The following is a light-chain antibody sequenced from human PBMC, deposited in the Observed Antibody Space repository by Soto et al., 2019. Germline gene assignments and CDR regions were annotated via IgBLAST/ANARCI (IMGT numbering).Light chain of an antibody. V-gene: IGKV3-11*01. J-gene: IGKJ5*01. CDR3: QQHSLDPIT. Sequence: EIVLTQSPATLSLSPGERATLSCRASQSVSSYLAWYQQKPGQAPRLLIYDASNRATGIPARFSGSGSGTNFTLTISSLEPEDFAVYYCQQHSLDPITFGQGTRLEIK. CDR2: DAS. CDR1: QSVSSY.